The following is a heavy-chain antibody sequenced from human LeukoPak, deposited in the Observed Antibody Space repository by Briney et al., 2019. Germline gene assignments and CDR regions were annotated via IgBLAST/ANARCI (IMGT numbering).Heavy chain of an antibody. CDR2: ISTRSSYI. Sequence: NSGGSLRLSCAASVFTFSTYSMNWVREAPGKGLEWVSFISTRSSYIYYAHSDKGRFTISRDNAKNSLYPQMNSVSSEETAVYYCARVGNWELYQYHYYMDVWGKGTTVTVSS. J-gene: IGHJ6*03. V-gene: IGHV3-21*01. D-gene: IGHD2-2*01. CDR1: VFTFSTYS. CDR3: ARVGNWELYQYHYYMDV.